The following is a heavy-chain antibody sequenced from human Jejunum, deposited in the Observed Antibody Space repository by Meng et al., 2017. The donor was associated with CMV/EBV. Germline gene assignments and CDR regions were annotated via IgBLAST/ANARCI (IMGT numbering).Heavy chain of an antibody. V-gene: IGHV4-30-4*08. D-gene: IGHD3-3*01. CDR3: ARGSIFVSFDS. CDR1: GGSIGIGDYY. J-gene: IGHJ4*02. Sequence: QVQPPEAGPGLVKPSQPLSPTCSVSGGSIGIGDYYWSWIRQPPGKGLEWIGYIHDTGSTYYNPSLKSRVDISLGTSRNHFSLTLSSVTAEDTAVYFCARGSIFVSFDSWGQGTLVTVSS. CDR2: IHDTGST.